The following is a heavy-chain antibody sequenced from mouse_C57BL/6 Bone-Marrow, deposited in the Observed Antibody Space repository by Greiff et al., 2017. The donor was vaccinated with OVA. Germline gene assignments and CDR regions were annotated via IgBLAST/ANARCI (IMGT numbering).Heavy chain of an antibody. V-gene: IGHV1-55*01. J-gene: IGHJ2*01. CDR1: GYTFTSYW. D-gene: IGHD1-1*01. CDR3: ASSTVVATRYYFDY. Sequence: QVQLQQPGAELVKPGASVKMSCKASGYTFTSYWITWVKQRPDQGLEWIGDIYPGSGSTHYNEKFKSKATLTVDTSSSTAYMQLSSLTSEDSAVYYSASSTVVATRYYFDYWGQGTTRTVSS. CDR2: IYPGSGST.